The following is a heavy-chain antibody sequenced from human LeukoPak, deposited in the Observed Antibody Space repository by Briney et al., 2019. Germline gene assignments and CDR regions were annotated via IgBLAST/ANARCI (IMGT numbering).Heavy chain of an antibody. J-gene: IGHJ6*02. V-gene: IGHV3-30*04. CDR2: ISYDGSNK. D-gene: IGHD3-16*01. CDR3: ASLYVWDYYYGMDV. CDR1: GFTFSSYA. Sequence: GGSLRLSCAASGFTFSSYAMHWVRQAPGKGLEWVAVISYDGSNKYYADSVKGRFTISRDNSKNTLYLQMNSLRAEDTAVYYCASLYVWDYYYGMDVWGQGTTVTVSS.